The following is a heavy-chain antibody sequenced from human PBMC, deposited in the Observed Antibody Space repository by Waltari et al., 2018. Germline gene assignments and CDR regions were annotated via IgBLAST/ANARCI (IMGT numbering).Heavy chain of an antibody. CDR1: GGTFSSYP. J-gene: IGHJ4*02. CDR3: ARGLGGRDYFDY. V-gene: IGHV1-69*12. Sequence: QVQLLQSGAEVKNPACSVTVSCMAPGGTFSSYPIRWVRPAPGQRLEWMGGIIPIFGTANNAQKFQGRVTITADESTNTAYMELSSLRSEDTAVYYCARGLGGRDYFDYWGQGTLVTVSS. CDR2: IIPIFGTA. D-gene: IGHD3-10*01.